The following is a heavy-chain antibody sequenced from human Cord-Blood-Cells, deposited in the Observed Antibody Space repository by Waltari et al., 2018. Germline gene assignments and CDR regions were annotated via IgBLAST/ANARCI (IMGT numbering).Heavy chain of an antibody. CDR3: AKDLRNPTGDGPIYYYYGMDV. Sequence: EVQLLESGGGLVQPGGSLRLSCAASGFTFSSYAMSWVRQAPGKGLEWVSAISGSGGSTYYADSVKGRFTISRDNSKNTLYLQMNSLRAEDTAVYYCAKDLRNPTGDGPIYYYYGMDVWGQGTTVTVSS. CDR1: GFTFSSYA. J-gene: IGHJ6*02. CDR2: ISGSGGST. D-gene: IGHD7-27*01. V-gene: IGHV3-23*01.